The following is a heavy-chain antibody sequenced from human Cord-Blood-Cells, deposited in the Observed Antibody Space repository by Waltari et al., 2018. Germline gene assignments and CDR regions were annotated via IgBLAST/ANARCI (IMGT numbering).Heavy chain of an antibody. J-gene: IGHJ3*02. CDR3: ARRGIAAAGDAFDI. CDR1: GGSISSSSYY. V-gene: IGHV4-39*01. Sequence: QLQLQESGPGLVKPSETLSLTCTVSGGSISSSSYYWGWIRQPPGKGLEWIGSIYYSGRAYYNPSLKSRGTISVDTSKNHVSLKLSSVTAADTAVYYCARRGIAAAGDAFDIWGQGTMVTVSS. D-gene: IGHD6-13*01. CDR2: IYYSGRA.